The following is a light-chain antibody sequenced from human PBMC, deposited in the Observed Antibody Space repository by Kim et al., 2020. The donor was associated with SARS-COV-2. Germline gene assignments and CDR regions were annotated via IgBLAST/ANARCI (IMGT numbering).Light chain of an antibody. CDR3: QAWDSSTAV. J-gene: IGLJ3*02. V-gene: IGLV3-1*01. CDR1: KLGDKY. CDR2: QDS. Sequence: SVSPGQTASITCSGDKLGDKYACWYQQKPGQSPVLVIYQDSKRPSGIPGRFSGSNSGNTATLTISGTQAMDEAAYYCQAWDSSTAVFGGGTQLTVL.